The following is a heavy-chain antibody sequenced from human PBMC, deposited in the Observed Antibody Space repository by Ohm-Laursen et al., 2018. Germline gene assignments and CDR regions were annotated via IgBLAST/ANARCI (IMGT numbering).Heavy chain of an antibody. J-gene: IGHJ4*02. CDR1: GGSTSSYY. CDR2: IYTSGTT. D-gene: IGHD4-17*01. Sequence: SETLSLTCTVSGGSTSSYYWSWVRQPAGKGLEWIGRIYTSGTTNYNPSLKSRVTMSVDTSKNQFSLKLSSVTAADTAVYYCARGDHSVTSLDYWGQGTLVTVSS. CDR3: ARGDHSVTSLDY. V-gene: IGHV4-4*07.